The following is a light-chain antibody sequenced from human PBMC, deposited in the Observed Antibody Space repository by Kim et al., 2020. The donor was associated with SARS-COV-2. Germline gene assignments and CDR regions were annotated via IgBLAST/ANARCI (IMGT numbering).Light chain of an antibody. V-gene: IGLV1-47*01. Sequence: QRVTIACSGSSSNIGSHYVHWYQQLPGMAPKLLIFRNSQRPSGVPDRFSGSKSGTSASLAISGLRSEDEADYFCAAWDDSLTGLYVFGPGTQLTVL. CDR1: SSNIGSHY. CDR2: RNS. J-gene: IGLJ1*01. CDR3: AAWDDSLTGLYV.